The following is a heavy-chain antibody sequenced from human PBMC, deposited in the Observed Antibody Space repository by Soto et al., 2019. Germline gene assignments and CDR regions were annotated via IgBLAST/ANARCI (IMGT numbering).Heavy chain of an antibody. CDR2: ISAYNGNT. Sequence: ASVKVSCKASGYTFTSYGISWVRQAPGQGLEWMGWISAYNGNTNYAQKLQGRVTMTTDTSTSTAYMELRSLRSDDTTVYYCANWWLHPSGYYYYGMDVWGQGTTVTVSS. J-gene: IGHJ6*02. CDR1: GYTFTSYG. CDR3: ANWWLHPSGYYYYGMDV. D-gene: IGHD2-8*02. V-gene: IGHV1-18*04.